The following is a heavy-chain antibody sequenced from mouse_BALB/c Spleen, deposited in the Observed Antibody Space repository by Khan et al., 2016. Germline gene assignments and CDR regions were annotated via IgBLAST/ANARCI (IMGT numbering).Heavy chain of an antibody. D-gene: IGHD2-1*01. J-gene: IGHJ4*01. CDR1: GYSITSGYY. V-gene: IGHV3-6*02. CDR2: ISYDGSN. Sequence: EVQLQESGPGLVKPSQSLSLTCSVTGYSITSGYYWNWIRQFPGNKLEWMGYISYDGSNNYNPSLKNRISITRDTSKNQFFLKLNSVTTEDTATYYSARVGGNYYAMDYWGQGTSVTVSS. CDR3: ARVGGNYYAMDY.